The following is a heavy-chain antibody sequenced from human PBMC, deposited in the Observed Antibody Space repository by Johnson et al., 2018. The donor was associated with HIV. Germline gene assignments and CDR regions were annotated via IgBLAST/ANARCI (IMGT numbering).Heavy chain of an antibody. J-gene: IGHJ3*02. CDR1: GFTFSSYA. CDR2: ISYDGSNK. D-gene: IGHD6-19*01. CDR3: ARWPIAVAGSDLEGKAFDI. V-gene: IGHV3-30-3*01. Sequence: QVQLVESGGGVVQPGRSLRLSCAASGFTFSSYAMHCVRQAPGKGLEWVAVISYDGSNKYYADSVKGRFTISRDNSKNTLYLQMNSLRAEDTAVYYCARWPIAVAGSDLEGKAFDIWGQGTMVTVSS.